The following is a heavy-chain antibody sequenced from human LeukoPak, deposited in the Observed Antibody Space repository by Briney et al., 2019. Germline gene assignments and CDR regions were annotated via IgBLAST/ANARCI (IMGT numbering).Heavy chain of an antibody. CDR3: ARDFCSGGSCYTNWFDP. CDR2: ISSGGSYI. V-gene: IGHV3-21*01. J-gene: IGHJ5*01. Sequence: GGSLRLSCAASGFTFSSYSMNWVRQAPGKGLEWVSSISSGGSYIYYADSVKGRFTISRNNAKNSLYLQMNSLRTEDTAVYYCARDFCSGGSCYTNWFDPWGQGTLVTVSS. D-gene: IGHD2-15*01. CDR1: GFTFSSYS.